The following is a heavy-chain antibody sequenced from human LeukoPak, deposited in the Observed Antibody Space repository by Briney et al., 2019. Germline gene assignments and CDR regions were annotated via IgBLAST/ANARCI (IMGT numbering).Heavy chain of an antibody. D-gene: IGHD3-22*01. CDR3: ARGDYRSGYYFFDY. J-gene: IGHJ4*02. CDR2: ISSSSSYI. V-gene: IGHV3-21*01. CDR1: GFTLSSYS. Sequence: PGGSLRLSCAASGFTLSSYSMNWVRQAPGKGLEWVSSISSSSSYIYYADSVKGRFTISRDNAKNSLYLQMNSLRAEDTAVYYCARGDYRSGYYFFDYWGQGNLVTVSS.